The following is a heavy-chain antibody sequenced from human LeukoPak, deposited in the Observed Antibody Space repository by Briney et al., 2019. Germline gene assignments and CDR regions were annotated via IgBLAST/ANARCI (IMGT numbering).Heavy chain of an antibody. D-gene: IGHD6-19*01. CDR1: GFTFDDYA. CDR3: ARDDSSGWYFVGYYYYGMDV. V-gene: IGHV3-9*01. J-gene: IGHJ6*02. Sequence: QPGGSLRLSCAASGFTFDDYAMHWVRQAPGKGLEWVSGISWNSGSIGYADSVKGRFTISRDNAKNSLYLQMNSLRAEDTAVYYCARDDSSGWYFVGYYYYGMDVWGQGTTVTVSS. CDR2: ISWNSGSI.